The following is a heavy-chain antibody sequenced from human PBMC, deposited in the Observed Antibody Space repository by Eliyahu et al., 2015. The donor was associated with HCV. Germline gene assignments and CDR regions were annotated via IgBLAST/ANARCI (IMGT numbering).Heavy chain of an antibody. D-gene: IGHD3-9*01. CDR3: ARIVDWGNFDY. CDR1: GFTFIXYY. CDR2: MSSSDTTV. J-gene: IGHJ4*02. V-gene: IGHV3-11*01. Sequence: QVQLVESGGGLVKSGGSLRLSCATSGFTFIXYYMSWXRQAPGKGLECVSYMSSSDTTVYYSDSVKGRFTISRDNANNSLYLQMSNLRDEDTAMYYCARIVDWGNFDYWGQGILVTVSS.